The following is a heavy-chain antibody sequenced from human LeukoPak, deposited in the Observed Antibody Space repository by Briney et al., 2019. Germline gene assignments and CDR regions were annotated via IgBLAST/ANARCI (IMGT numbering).Heavy chain of an antibody. Sequence: GGSLRLSCVASGFIFSTYGMHWVRQAAGKGLEWVAVISYDGNNKYYADSVKGRFTISRDNSKNTLYLQINSLGAEDTAVYYCAKYVFSYGSGSYLAHWGQGTQVTVSS. D-gene: IGHD3-10*01. CDR1: GFIFSTYG. J-gene: IGHJ4*02. CDR3: AKYVFSYGSGSYLAH. V-gene: IGHV3-30*18. CDR2: ISYDGNNK.